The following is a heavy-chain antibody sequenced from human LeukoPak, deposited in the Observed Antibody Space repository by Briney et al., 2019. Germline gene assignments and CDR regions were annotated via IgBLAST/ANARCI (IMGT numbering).Heavy chain of an antibody. V-gene: IGHV4-61*02. CDR3: ARVFLGDSSGDHDAFDI. CDR1: GGSISSGSYY. Sequence: SQTLSLTCTVSGGSISSGSYYWSWIRQPAGKGLEWIGRIYTSGSTNYNPSLKSRVTISVDTSKNQFSLKLSSVTAADTAVYYCARVFLGDSSGDHDAFDIWGQGTMVTVSS. J-gene: IGHJ3*02. D-gene: IGHD3-22*01. CDR2: IYTSGST.